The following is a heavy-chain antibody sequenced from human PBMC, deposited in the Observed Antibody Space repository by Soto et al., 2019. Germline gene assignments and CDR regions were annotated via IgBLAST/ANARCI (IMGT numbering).Heavy chain of an antibody. CDR3: ARASVPAHSFGINTWLDP. V-gene: IGHV1-18*04. CDR1: GYSFSDYG. CDR2: MSIYNEER. D-gene: IGHD5-18*01. Sequence: QVHLVQSGAELKKPGESVKVSCKTSGYSFSDYGINWVRQAPGQGLQWVGWMSIYNEERKYAENLQGRVPMTTDTSTNPAVLEVRSLRSDDTAVYYCARASVPAHSFGINTWLDPWGQGTLVTVSS. J-gene: IGHJ5*02.